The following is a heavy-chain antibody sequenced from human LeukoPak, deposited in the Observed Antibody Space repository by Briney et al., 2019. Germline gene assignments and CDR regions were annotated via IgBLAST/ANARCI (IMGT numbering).Heavy chain of an antibody. D-gene: IGHD6-19*01. Sequence: GGSLRLSCAASGFTFSSYAMHWVRQAPGKGLEWVAVISYDGSNKYYADSVKGRFTISRDNSKNTLYLQMNSLRAEDTAVYYCARDLSPGIAVAGRFDYWGQGTLVTVSP. CDR1: GFTFSSYA. CDR2: ISYDGSNK. J-gene: IGHJ4*02. V-gene: IGHV3-30*04. CDR3: ARDLSPGIAVAGRFDY.